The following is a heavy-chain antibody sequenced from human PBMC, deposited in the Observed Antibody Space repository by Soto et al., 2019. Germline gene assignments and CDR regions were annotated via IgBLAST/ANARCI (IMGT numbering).Heavy chain of an antibody. CDR3: ARGPPYSSTLCYFDY. CDR2: IWYDGSNK. J-gene: IGHJ4*02. V-gene: IGHV3-33*08. Sequence: GGSLRLSCAASGFTFSSYGMHWVRQAPGKGLEWVAVIWYDGSNKYYADSVKGRFTISRDNSKNTLYLQMNSLRAEATVVYSGARGPPYSSTLCYFDYWGQGTLVTVSS. D-gene: IGHD6-13*01. CDR1: GFTFSSYG.